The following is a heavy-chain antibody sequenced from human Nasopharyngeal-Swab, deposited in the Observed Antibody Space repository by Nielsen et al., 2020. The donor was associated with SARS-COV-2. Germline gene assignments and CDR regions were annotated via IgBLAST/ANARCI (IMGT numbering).Heavy chain of an antibody. J-gene: IGHJ4*02. CDR3: VRSSSWYYFDY. D-gene: IGHD6-13*01. Sequence: GSLRLSCTVSGDSIAYSTFYWGWIRQPPGKGLEWIGNIYYNGNTYQNPSLKSRLTISVDKSKNQFSLQLSSVTAADTAVYHCVRSSSWYYFDYWARGTQVTVSS. CDR2: IYYNGNT. V-gene: IGHV4-39*01. CDR1: GDSIAYSTFY.